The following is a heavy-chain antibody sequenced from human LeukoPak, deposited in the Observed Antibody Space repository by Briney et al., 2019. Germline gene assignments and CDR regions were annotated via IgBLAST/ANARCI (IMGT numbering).Heavy chain of an antibody. CDR1: RFTFSSYS. CDR3: AKDGVAAAGTGYFDY. Sequence: GGSLRLSCAASRFTFSSYSMNWVRQAPGKGLEWVSYISSGSSTIYYADSVKGRFTISRDNAKNSLYLQMNSLRAEDTALYYCAKDGVAAAGTGYFDYWGQGTLVTVSS. D-gene: IGHD6-13*01. CDR2: ISSGSSTI. V-gene: IGHV3-48*01. J-gene: IGHJ4*02.